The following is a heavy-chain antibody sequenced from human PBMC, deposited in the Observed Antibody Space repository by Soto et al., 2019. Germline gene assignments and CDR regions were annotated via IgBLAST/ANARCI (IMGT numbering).Heavy chain of an antibody. Sequence: PSETLSLTCAVSGGSISSSNWWSWVRQPPGKGLEWIGEIYHSGSTNYNPSLESRVTVSVDTSKNQFSLKLSSLTAADTAVYYCARVRENYFDSWGQGILVTVSS. CDR1: GGSISSSNW. J-gene: IGHJ4*02. V-gene: IGHV4-4*02. CDR3: ARVRENYFDS. CDR2: IYHSGST.